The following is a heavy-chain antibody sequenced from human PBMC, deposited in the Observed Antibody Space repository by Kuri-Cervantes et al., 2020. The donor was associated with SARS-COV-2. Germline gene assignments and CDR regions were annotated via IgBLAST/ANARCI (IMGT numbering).Heavy chain of an antibody. CDR3: ARAGFLDHPDHYYGMDV. V-gene: IGHV3-48*03. CDR2: ISSSSYT. D-gene: IGHD3-3*01. J-gene: IGHJ6*02. Sequence: GESLKISCAASGFTFSSYEMNWVRQAPGKGLEWVSYISSSSYTNYADSVKGRFTISRDNAKNSLYLQMNSLRAEDTAVYYCARAGFLDHPDHYYGMDVWGQGTTVTVSS. CDR1: GFTFSSYE.